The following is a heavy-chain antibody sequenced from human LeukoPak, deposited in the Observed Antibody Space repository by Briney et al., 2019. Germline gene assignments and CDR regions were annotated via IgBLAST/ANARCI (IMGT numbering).Heavy chain of an antibody. D-gene: IGHD3-10*01. V-gene: IGHV4-59*01. CDR2: IYYSGGT. J-gene: IGHJ4*02. Sequence: SETLSLTCSVSGASFGTNYWSWIRQAPGKGLEWIGYIYYSGGTNDNPSLKGRVTISADTFKNQFSLNLRSVTAADTAVYYCAKGHGSGTFYRGLFDSWGQGIPVTVSS. CDR3: AKGHGSGTFYRGLFDS. CDR1: GASFGTNY.